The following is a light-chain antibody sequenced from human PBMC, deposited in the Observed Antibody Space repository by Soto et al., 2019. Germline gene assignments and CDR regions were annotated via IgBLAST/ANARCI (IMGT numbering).Light chain of an antibody. V-gene: IGKV3D-15*01. Sequence: EIVMTPAPATLSVSPGERATLCSRASQSVSSYLAWYQQKPGQAPRLLIYYISTRATGIPARFSGSGSGTEFTLTINSLQSEDSAVYYCQQHNQWPIPFGQGTRLEIK. J-gene: IGKJ5*01. CDR2: YIS. CDR3: QQHNQWPIP. CDR1: QSVSSY.